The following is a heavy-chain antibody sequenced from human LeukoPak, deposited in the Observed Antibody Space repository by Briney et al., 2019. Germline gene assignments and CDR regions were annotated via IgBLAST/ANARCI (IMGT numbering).Heavy chain of an antibody. CDR3: ARDWTSGFHSLDY. V-gene: IGHV4-59*01. CDR2: IYYRGST. J-gene: IGHJ4*02. Sequence: PSETLSLTCTVSGGSITSYYWSWIRQPPGKGLEWIGYIYYRGSTNHNPSLTSRVTISVDTSKNQFFLKLSSVTAADTAVYYCARDWTSGFHSLDYWGQGTLVTVSS. D-gene: IGHD3-22*01. CDR1: GGSITSYY.